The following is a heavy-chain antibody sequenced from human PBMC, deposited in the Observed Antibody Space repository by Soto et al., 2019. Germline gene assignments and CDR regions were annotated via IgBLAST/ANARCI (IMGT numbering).Heavy chain of an antibody. CDR1: GGSFSGYY. V-gene: IGHV4-34*01. CDR2: INHSGST. D-gene: IGHD1-1*01. CDR3: ARGNGSYNWFDP. J-gene: IGHJ5*02. Sequence: QVQLQQWGAGLLKPSETLSLTCAVYGGSFSGYYWCWIRQPPGQGLEWIGEINHSGSTNYNPSLKSRVTISVDTSKNQFSLKLSSVTAADTAVYYCARGNGSYNWFDPWGQGTLVTVSS.